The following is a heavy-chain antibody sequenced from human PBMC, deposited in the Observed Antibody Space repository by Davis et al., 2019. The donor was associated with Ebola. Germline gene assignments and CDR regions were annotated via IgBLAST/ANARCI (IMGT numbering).Heavy chain of an antibody. Sequence: ASVQVSCKASAYTFTRYGISRVRQPPPQGLEWLGWISAYNGNTNYAQNLQGRVTMTTDTSTSTAYMEVRSLRYDDTAVYYCARAVTMVLPSGWFDPWGQGTLVTVSS. CDR3: ARAVTMVLPSGWFDP. CDR1: AYTFTRYG. V-gene: IGHV1-18*01. CDR2: ISAYNGNT. D-gene: IGHD3-10*01. J-gene: IGHJ5*02.